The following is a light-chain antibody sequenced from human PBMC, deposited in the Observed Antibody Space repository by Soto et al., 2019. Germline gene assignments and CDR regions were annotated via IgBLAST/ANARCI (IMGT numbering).Light chain of an antibody. J-gene: IGKJ2*01. V-gene: IGKV3-20*01. CDR2: GAS. CDR3: QQYGFSPYT. Sequence: EIVLTQSPGTLSLSPGERATLSCRASQSVISSYLAWYQQKPGQAPRLLIYGASNRTTVIPDRFSGSGSGTDCTLTISRVKLRHFAVPSCQQYGFSPYTFGQGTNLEIK. CDR1: QSVISSY.